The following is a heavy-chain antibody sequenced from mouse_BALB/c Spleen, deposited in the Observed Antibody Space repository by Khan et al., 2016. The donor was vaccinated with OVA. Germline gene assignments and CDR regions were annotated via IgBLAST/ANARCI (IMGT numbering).Heavy chain of an antibody. J-gene: IGHJ3*01. CDR2: IYPGDGNT. D-gene: IGHD2-14*01. CDR1: GYAFSSYW. Sequence: QVRLQQSGAELVRPGSSVKISCKASGYAFSSYWMNWVKQRPGQGLEWIGQIYPGDGNTHYNGNFKGKATLTADKSSSTAYMQLSSLTSEDSAVYFCARLGYWLAYWGQVTLVTVSA. V-gene: IGHV1-80*01. CDR3: ARLGYWLAY.